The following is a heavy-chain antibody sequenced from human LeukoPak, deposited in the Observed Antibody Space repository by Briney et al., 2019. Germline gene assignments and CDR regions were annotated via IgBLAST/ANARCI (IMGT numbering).Heavy chain of an antibody. J-gene: IGHJ5*02. D-gene: IGHD6-13*01. Sequence: PSETLSLTCTVSGGSISSYYWSWIRQPAGKGLEWIGRIYTSGSTNYNPSLKSRVTMSVDTSKNQFSLKLSSVTAADTAVYYCARIPDSTSRGWFDPWGQGTLVTVSS. CDR1: GGSISSYY. CDR3: ARIPDSTSRGWFDP. V-gene: IGHV4-4*07. CDR2: IYTSGST.